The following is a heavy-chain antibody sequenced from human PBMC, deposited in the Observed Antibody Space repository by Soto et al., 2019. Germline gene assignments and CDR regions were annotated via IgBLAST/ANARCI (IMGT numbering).Heavy chain of an antibody. J-gene: IGHJ3*02. CDR2: IIPIFGTA. V-gene: IGHV1-69*13. CDR1: GGTFSSYA. Sequence: ASVKVSCKASGGTFSSYAISWVRQAPGQGLEWMGGIIPIFGTANYAQKFQGRVTITADESTSTAYMELSSLRSEDTAVYYCARDPPIVTGTRDHDFDIWGQGTIVTV. D-gene: IGHD1-7*01. CDR3: ARDPPIVTGTRDHDFDI.